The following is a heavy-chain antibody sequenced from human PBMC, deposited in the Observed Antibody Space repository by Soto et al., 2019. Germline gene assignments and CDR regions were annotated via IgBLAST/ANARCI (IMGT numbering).Heavy chain of an antibody. CDR2: INHSGST. V-gene: IGHV4-34*01. Sequence: QVQLQQWGAGLLKPSETLSLTCAVSGGSLSGYYGNWIRQSPGTGLEWIGAINHSGSTNYNPSLKSRVTISIDTSKNQFSLKLSSVPAADTAVYYCARTRNLDVWGQGTTVIASS. J-gene: IGHJ6*02. CDR3: ARTRNLDV. CDR1: GGSLSGYY. D-gene: IGHD1-1*01.